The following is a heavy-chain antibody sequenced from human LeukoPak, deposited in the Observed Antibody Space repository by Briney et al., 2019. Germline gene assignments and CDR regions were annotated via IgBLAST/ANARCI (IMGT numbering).Heavy chain of an antibody. CDR3: ASRDPSAIDY. V-gene: IGHV4-39*01. J-gene: IGHJ4*02. CDR1: GGSISSSYYY. Sequence: PSETLSLTCTVSGGSISSSYYYWGWIRQPPGKGLEWIGSIYYSGSTYYNPSLKSRVTISVDTSKNQFSLKLSSVTAADTAVYYCASRDPSAIDYWGQGTLVTVSS. CDR2: IYYSGST.